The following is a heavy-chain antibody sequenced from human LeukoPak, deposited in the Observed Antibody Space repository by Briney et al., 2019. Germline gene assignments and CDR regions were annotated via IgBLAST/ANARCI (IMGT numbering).Heavy chain of an antibody. CDR2: IYYSGST. D-gene: IGHD6-6*01. J-gene: IGHJ4*02. CDR1: GGSISSHY. Sequence: SETLSLTCTVSGGSISSHYWSWIRQPPGKGLEWIGYIYYSGSTNCNPSLKSRVTISVDTSKNQFSLKLSSVTAADTAVYYCARGISSWRFDYWGQGTLVTVSS. CDR3: ARGISSWRFDY. V-gene: IGHV4-59*11.